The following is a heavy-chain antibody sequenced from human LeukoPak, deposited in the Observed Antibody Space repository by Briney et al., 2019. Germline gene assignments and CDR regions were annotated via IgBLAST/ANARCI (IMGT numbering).Heavy chain of an antibody. V-gene: IGHV1-2*02. CDR1: GYTFTGYY. CDR3: ARDAYTMVRGYHSPPGY. J-gene: IGHJ4*02. Sequence: GASVKVSCKASGYTFTGYYMHWVRQAPGQRLEWRGWSNPNSGVTKYAQKFQGRVTMTRDTSISTAYMALSRLRSDDTAVYYCARDAYTMVRGYHSPPGYWGKGTLVTVSS. D-gene: IGHD3-10*01. CDR2: SNPNSGVT.